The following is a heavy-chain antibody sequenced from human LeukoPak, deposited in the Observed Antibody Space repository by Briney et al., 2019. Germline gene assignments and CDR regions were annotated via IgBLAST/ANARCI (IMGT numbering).Heavy chain of an antibody. V-gene: IGHV4-39*01. J-gene: IGHJ4*02. CDR3: ARHGGAVATDYFDY. Sequence: SETLSLTCTVSGGSISSSSYYWGWIRQPPGKGLEWIGSIYYSGSTYYNPSLKSRVTISVDTSKNQFSLKLSSATAADTAVYYCARHGGAVATDYFDYWGQGTLVTVSS. CDR1: GGSISSSSYY. D-gene: IGHD6-19*01. CDR2: IYYSGST.